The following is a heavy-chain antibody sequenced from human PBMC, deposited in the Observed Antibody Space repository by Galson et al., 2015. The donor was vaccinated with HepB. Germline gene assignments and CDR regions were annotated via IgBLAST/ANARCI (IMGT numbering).Heavy chain of an antibody. Sequence: SLRLSCAGSGFTFINSGMNWVRQAPGKGLEWVSYIGGTSTTILYADSVKGRFTISRENAKNSLYLQMNSLRDEDTAVYYCARAAGSSWGQGTLVTVSS. J-gene: IGHJ4*02. V-gene: IGHV3-48*02. CDR1: GFTFINSG. CDR3: ARAAGSS. CDR2: IGGTSTTI.